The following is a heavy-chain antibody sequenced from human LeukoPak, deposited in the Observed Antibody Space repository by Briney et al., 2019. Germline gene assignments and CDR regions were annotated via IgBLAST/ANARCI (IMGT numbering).Heavy chain of an antibody. CDR2: INHSGST. CDR3: ARGLARDIVVVPAAIVWFDP. J-gene: IGHJ5*02. V-gene: IGHV4-34*01. CDR1: GGSFSGYY. Sequence: SETLSLTCAVYGGSFSGYYWSWIRQPPGKGLEWIGEINHSGSTYYNPSLKSRVTISVDTSKNQFSLKLSSVTAADTAVYYCARGLARDIVVVPAAIVWFDPWGQGTLVTVSS. D-gene: IGHD2-2*02.